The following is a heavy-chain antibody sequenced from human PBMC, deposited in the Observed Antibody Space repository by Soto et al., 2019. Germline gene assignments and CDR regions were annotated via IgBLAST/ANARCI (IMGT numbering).Heavy chain of an antibody. J-gene: IGHJ6*02. CDR3: ATVLGHYYNSSASGV. V-gene: IGHV5-51*01. Sequence: PGESLKISCKGSGYSFTSYWIGWVRQMPGKGLEWMGIIYPGDSDTRYSPSFQGQVTISADKSISTAYLQWSSLKASDTAMYYCATVLGHYYNSSASGVWGQGTTVTVSS. D-gene: IGHD3-22*01. CDR2: IYPGDSDT. CDR1: GYSFTSYW.